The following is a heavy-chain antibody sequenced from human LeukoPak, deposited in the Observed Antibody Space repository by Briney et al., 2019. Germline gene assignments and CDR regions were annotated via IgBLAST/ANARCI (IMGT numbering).Heavy chain of an antibody. CDR2: IYGSTSA. CDR1: GFTVSSNY. CDR3: ARLNFGDDY. J-gene: IGHJ4*02. Sequence: GGSLRLSCAASGFTVSSNYISWVLQAPGKGLECVSVIYGSTSADYADSVKGRFTISRDTSMNTVYLQMNSLRAEDTAVYYCARLNFGDDYWGQGTLVTVSS. V-gene: IGHV3-66*01. D-gene: IGHD4-17*01.